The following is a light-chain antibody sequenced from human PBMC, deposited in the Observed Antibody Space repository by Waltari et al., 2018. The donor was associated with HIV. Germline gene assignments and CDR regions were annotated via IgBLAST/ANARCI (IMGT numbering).Light chain of an antibody. J-gene: IGLJ1*01. CDR2: DVS. V-gene: IGLV2-14*03. CDR1: SSDIGAYNY. CDR3: TSYTTSSTYV. Sequence: QSALTQPASVSGSPGHSITISCTGTSSDIGAYNYVSWYQQHPGKAPKLLIYDVSSRPSGISNRFSGSKSDKTASLTISGLQAEDEADYYCTSYTTSSTYVFGAGTKVTVL.